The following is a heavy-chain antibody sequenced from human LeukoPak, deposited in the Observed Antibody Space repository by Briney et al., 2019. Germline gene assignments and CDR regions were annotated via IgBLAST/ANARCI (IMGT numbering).Heavy chain of an antibody. J-gene: IGHJ6*02. CDR2: ISSSSSYI. Sequence: GGSLRLSCAASGFTFSSYSMNWVRQAPGKGLEWVSSISSSSSYICYADSVKGRFTISRDNAKNSLYLQMNSLRAEDTAVYYCARGSLPTVSSWYTVYYYYGMDVWGQGTTVTVSS. CDR1: GFTFSSYS. CDR3: ARGSLPTVSSWYTVYYYYGMDV. V-gene: IGHV3-21*01. D-gene: IGHD6-13*01.